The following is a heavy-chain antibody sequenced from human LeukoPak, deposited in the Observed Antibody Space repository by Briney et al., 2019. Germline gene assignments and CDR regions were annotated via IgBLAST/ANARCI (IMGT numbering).Heavy chain of an antibody. CDR1: GGSISSGSYY. V-gene: IGHV4-61*02. Sequence: SETLSLTXTVSGGSISSGSYYWSCIRQPAGKGLEWIGCIYTSGSTNYNPSLKSRVTISVDTSKNQFSLKLSSVTAADTAVYYCARVSYYDSSGYYYGYFQHWGQGTLVTVSS. J-gene: IGHJ1*01. CDR2: IYTSGST. D-gene: IGHD3-22*01. CDR3: ARVSYYDSSGYYYGYFQH.